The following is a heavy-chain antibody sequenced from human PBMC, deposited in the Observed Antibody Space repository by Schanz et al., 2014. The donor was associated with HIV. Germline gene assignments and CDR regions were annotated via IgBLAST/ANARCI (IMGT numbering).Heavy chain of an antibody. CDR2: ITDSGDKT. CDR3: AKPEYDSRGNSQSHFDY. Sequence: EALLLESGGGLVQPGGSLRLSCRGSEFPFSHNAMTWVRQAPGKGLQWVSSITDSGDKTDYTDSVKGRFTISRDNSKNTLYLQMTTLRTEDTAVYYCAKPEYDSRGNSQSHFDYWGQGTLVTVSS. J-gene: IGHJ4*02. CDR1: EFPFSHNA. V-gene: IGHV3-23*01. D-gene: IGHD3-22*01.